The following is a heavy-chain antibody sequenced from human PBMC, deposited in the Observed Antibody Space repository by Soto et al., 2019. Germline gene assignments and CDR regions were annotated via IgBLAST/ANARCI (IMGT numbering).Heavy chain of an antibody. J-gene: IGHJ3*02. CDR1: GYTFTSYD. Sequence: QAQLVQSGAEVKKPGASVKVSCKASGYTFTSYDIEWVRQATGQGPEWMGWMNPNSGNTGYAQKFQGRVTMTWNTSTTTAYMELSGLRSEDTAVYYCARYDPVVRDAFDIWGQGTMVTVSS. D-gene: IGHD2-15*01. V-gene: IGHV1-8*01. CDR3: ARYDPVVRDAFDI. CDR2: MNPNSGNT.